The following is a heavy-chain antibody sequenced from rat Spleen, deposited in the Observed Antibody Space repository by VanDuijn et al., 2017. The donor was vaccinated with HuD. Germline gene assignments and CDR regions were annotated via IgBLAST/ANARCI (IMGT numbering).Heavy chain of an antibody. CDR3: ARGIYYSGDVGWYFDF. V-gene: IGHV5-7*01. J-gene: IGHJ1*01. D-gene: IGHD1-1*01. Sequence: EVQLVESGGGLVQPGRSLKLSCAASGFTFSDYNMAWVRQAPKKGLEWVATISYDGSSTFYRDSVRDRFTISSDNAKNTQYLQMDSLRSEDTATYYCARGIYYSGDVGWYFDFWGPGTMVTVSS. CDR2: ISYDGSST. CDR1: GFTFSDYN.